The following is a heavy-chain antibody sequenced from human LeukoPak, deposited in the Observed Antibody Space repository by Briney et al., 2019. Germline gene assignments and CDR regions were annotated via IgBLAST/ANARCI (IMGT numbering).Heavy chain of an antibody. J-gene: IGHJ5*02. D-gene: IGHD3-3*01. CDR2: IIPIFGTA. V-gene: IGHV1-69*13. CDR3: ASPTGPFWRGYFWFDP. CDR1: GGTFTSYA. Sequence: SVKVSCKASGGTFTSYAISWVRQAPGQGLEWMGGIIPIFGTANYAQKFQGRVTITADESTSTAYMELSSLRSEDTAVYYCASPTGPFWRGYFWFDPWGQGTLVTVSS.